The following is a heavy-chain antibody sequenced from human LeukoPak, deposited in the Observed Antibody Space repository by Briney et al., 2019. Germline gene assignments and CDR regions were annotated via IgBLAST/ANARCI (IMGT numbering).Heavy chain of an antibody. CDR1: GFTVSSNS. CDR3: ARGFGPNGFDI. D-gene: IGHD3-3*01. J-gene: IGHJ3*02. CDR2: TDSGGGT. Sequence: GGSLRLSCAASGFTVSSNSMSWVRQAPGKGLKWVSVTDSGGGTDYADSVKGRFNISRDNSKNSLHLQMNSLRAEDTAVYYCARGFGPNGFDIWGQGTMVTVSA. V-gene: IGHV3-66*01.